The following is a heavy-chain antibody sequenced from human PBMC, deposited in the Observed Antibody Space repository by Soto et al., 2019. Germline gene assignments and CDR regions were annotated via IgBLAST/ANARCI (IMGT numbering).Heavy chain of an antibody. Sequence: GASVKVSCKASGGTFSSYAISWVRQAPGQGLEWMGGIIPIFGTANYAQKFQGRVTITADESTSTAYMELSSLRSEDTAVYYCARARDQEMATVLGIWGQGTMVTVSS. CDR1: GGTFSSYA. CDR2: IIPIFGTA. V-gene: IGHV1-69*13. D-gene: IGHD4-4*01. CDR3: ARARDQEMATVLGI. J-gene: IGHJ3*02.